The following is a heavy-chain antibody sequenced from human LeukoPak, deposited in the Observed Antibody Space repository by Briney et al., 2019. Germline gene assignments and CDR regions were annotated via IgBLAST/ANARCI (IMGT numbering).Heavy chain of an antibody. CDR3: ARDYDVLTGYVTIDY. D-gene: IGHD3-9*01. CDR1: GYTFISYG. Sequence: GASVTVSCKASGYTFISYGISWVRQAPGQGLEWTGWISTYNGKTNYAQKLQGRVTITTERYTSTAYRERRSRRCDERAVYYCARDYDVLTGYVTIDYWGQGTLVTVSS. J-gene: IGHJ4*02. CDR2: ISTYNGKT. V-gene: IGHV1-18*01.